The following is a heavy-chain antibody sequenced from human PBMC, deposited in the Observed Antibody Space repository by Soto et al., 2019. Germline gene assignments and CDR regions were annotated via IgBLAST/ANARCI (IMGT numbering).Heavy chain of an antibody. Sequence: SETLSLTCTVSGGSISSGSFYWSWIRQPPGKGLEWIGYIYYSGSTNYNPSLKSRVTISVDTSKNQFSLKLSSVTAADTAVYYCAREAAAGGYDFASFDHTGDWFDPWGQGTLVTVSS. J-gene: IGHJ5*02. CDR2: IYYSGST. V-gene: IGHV4-61*01. D-gene: IGHD5-12*01. CDR3: AREAAAGGYDFASFDHTGDWFDP. CDR1: GGSISSGSFY.